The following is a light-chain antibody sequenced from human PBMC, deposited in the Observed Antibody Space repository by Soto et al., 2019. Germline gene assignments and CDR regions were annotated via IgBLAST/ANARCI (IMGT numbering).Light chain of an antibody. Sequence: QSVLTQRPSVSGAPGQRVTISCTGGSSSIGAGYDVHWYQQLPGTAPKLLIYGNNNRPSGVPDRFSGSKSGTSASLAITGVQAEDEADYYCQSYDSSLSGYVFGTWTKVTVL. J-gene: IGLJ1*01. CDR1: SSSIGAGYD. V-gene: IGLV1-40*01. CDR2: GNN. CDR3: QSYDSSLSGYV.